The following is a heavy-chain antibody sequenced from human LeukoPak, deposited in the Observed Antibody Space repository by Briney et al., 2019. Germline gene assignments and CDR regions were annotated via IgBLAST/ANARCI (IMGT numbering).Heavy chain of an antibody. V-gene: IGHV4-38-2*01. CDR3: AKIMVRGALMGGDI. J-gene: IGHJ3*02. CDR1: GYSISSGYY. CDR2: IYHSGST. D-gene: IGHD3-10*01. Sequence: SETLSLTCAVSGYSISSGYYWGWIRQPPGKGLEWIGSIYHSGSTYYNPSLKSRVTISVDTSKNQFSLKLSSVTAADTAVYYCAKIMVRGALMGGDIWGQGTMVTVSS.